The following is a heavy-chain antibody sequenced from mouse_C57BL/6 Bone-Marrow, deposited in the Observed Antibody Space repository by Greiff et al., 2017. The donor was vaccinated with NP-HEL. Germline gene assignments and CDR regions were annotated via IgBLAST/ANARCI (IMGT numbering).Heavy chain of an antibody. D-gene: IGHD1-1*01. CDR1: GYTFTSYW. J-gene: IGHJ2*01. V-gene: IGHV1-64*01. Sequence: QVQLQQPGAELVKPGASVKLSCKASGYTFTSYWMHWVKQRPGQGLEWIGMIHPNSGSTNYNEKFKSKATLTVDNSSSTAYMQLSSLTSEDSAVYYCARSTVVVRHWGQGTTLTVSS. CDR3: ARSTVVVRH. CDR2: IHPNSGST.